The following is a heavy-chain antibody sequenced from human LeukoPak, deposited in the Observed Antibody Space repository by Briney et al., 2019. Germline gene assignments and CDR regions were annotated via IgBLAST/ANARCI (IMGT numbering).Heavy chain of an antibody. J-gene: IGHJ4*02. CDR3: ARVRYYDYVWGSRHYYFDY. CDR1: GFTFSSYW. Sequence: GSLRLSCSASGFTFSSYWVSWVRPAPGKGLEGGAKKKQGGSEKYYVDSVKGRFTISRDNAKNSLYLQMNSLRAEDTAVYYCARVRYYDYVWGSRHYYFDYWGQGTLVTVSS. V-gene: IGHV3-7*01. D-gene: IGHD3-16*01. CDR2: KKQGGSEK.